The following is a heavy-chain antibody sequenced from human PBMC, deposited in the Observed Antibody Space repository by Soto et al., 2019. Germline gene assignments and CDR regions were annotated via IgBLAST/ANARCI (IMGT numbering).Heavy chain of an antibody. V-gene: IGHV3-53*02. CDR1: GFTVSNNF. CDR2: IYSGGSI. D-gene: IGHD6-19*01. J-gene: IGHJ4*02. CDR3: TSPQRSSSDWYYY. Sequence: VQLVESGGGLIQAGGSLRLSCAVSGFTVSNNFMMWVRQAPGKGLEWVSLIYSGGSISYADSVKGRFTISRDGSMNMLFLQMNSLQTEDTAVYYCTSPQRSSSDWYYYWGQGTLVTVSS.